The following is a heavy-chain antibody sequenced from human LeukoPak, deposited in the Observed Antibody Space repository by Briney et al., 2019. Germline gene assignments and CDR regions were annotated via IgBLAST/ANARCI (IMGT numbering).Heavy chain of an antibody. D-gene: IGHD3-10*02. Sequence: SGPTLVKPTQTLTLTCSFSGFSVNTDGMSVGWVRQPSGKALEWLAIIYWDDDKSYSSSLKERLTIRKDASKTQVVLTMTNVDPVDSATYFCSRAKRINVQNTPYYFDFWGQGILVTVSS. V-gene: IGHV2-5*02. CDR1: GFSVNTDGMS. CDR2: IYWDDDK. CDR3: SRAKRINVQNTPYYFDF. J-gene: IGHJ4*02.